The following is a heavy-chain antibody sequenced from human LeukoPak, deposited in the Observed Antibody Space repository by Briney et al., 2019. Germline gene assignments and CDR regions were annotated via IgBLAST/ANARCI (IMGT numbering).Heavy chain of an antibody. CDR1: GGSISSYY. V-gene: IGHV4-59*08. J-gene: IGHJ4*02. CDR2: IYYSGST. Sequence: SETLSLTCIVSGGSISSYYWSWIRQPPGKGLEWIGYIYYSGSTNYNPSLKSRVTISVDTSKNQFSLKLSSVTAADTAVYYCARLTDYSSSWSDWGQGTLVTVSS. CDR3: ARLTDYSSSWSD. D-gene: IGHD6-13*01.